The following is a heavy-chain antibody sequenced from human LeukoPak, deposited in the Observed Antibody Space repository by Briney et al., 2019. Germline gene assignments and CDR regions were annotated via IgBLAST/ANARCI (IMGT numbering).Heavy chain of an antibody. V-gene: IGHV3-66*02. CDR1: GFTVSINY. D-gene: IGHD7-27*01. J-gene: IGHJ4*02. CDR3: TRDLALGTFDS. Sequence: GGSLRLSCAASGFTVSINYMSWVRQAPGKGLEWVSVIYSGGSTYYADSVKGRFTISRDNSKNTLYPQMNSLRAEDTAVYYCTRDLALGTFDSWGQGTLVTVSS. CDR2: IYSGGST.